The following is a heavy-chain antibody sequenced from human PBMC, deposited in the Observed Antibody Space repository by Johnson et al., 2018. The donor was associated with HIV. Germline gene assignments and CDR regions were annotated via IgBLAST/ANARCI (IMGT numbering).Heavy chain of an antibody. J-gene: IGHJ3*02. CDR1: GFTFSDYY. CDR2: IGPAGDT. V-gene: IGHV3-13*01. Sequence: VQLVESGGGLVQPGGSLRLSCAASGFTFSDYYMSWFRQAPGKGLEWVSTIGPAGDTYYPDSVKGRFTISRENPKNSLYLQMNTLRAGDTAVYYCANIAVVYAFDIWGQGTMVTVSS. CDR3: ANIAVVYAFDI. D-gene: IGHD6-19*01.